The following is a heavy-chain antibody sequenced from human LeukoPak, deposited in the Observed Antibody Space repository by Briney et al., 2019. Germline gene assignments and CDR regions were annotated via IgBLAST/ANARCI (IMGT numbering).Heavy chain of an antibody. D-gene: IGHD5-24*01. CDR1: GGSISSYY. CDR3: ARDQGDGLDY. V-gene: IGHV4-59*01. CDR2: IYYSGST. J-gene: IGHJ4*02. Sequence: PSETLSLTCTVSGGSISSYYWSWIRQPPGKGLEWIGYIYYSGSTNYNPSLKSRVTISVDTSKNQLSLKLSSVTAADTAVYYCARDQGDGLDYWGQGTLVTVSS.